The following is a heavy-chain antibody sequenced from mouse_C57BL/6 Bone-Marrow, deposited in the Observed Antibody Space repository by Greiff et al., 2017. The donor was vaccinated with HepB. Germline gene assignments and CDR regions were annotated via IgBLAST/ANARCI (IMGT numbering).Heavy chain of an antibody. Sequence: QVQLQHSGAELARPGASVKLSCKASGYTFTSYGISWVKQRTGQGLEWIGEIYPRSGNTYYNEKFKGKATLTADKSSRTAYMELHSLTSEDSAVCLCASSNTTVNDWGQGTTLTVSS. D-gene: IGHD1-1*01. J-gene: IGHJ2*01. CDR2: IYPRSGNT. CDR1: GYTFTSYG. CDR3: ASSNTTVND. V-gene: IGHV1-81*01.